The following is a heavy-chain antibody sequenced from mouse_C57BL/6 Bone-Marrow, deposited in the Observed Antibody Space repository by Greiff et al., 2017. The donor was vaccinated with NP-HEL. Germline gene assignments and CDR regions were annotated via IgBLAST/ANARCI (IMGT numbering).Heavy chain of an antibody. V-gene: IGHV1-22*01. CDR2: INPNNGGT. D-gene: IGHD1-1*01. CDR3: AKLLRFAY. CDR1: GYTFTDYN. Sequence: VQLQQSGPELVKPGASVKMSCKASGYTFTDYNMHWVKQSPGKSLEWIGYINPNNGGTIYNQKFKGKATLTVNKSSSTAYMELRSLTSEDSAVYYCAKLLRFAYWGQGTLVTVSA. J-gene: IGHJ3*01.